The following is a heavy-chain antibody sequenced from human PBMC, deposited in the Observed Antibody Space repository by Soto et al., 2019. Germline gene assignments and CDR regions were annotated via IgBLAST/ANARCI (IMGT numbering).Heavy chain of an antibody. CDR3: AREYCSGGSCPNNWFDP. V-gene: IGHV3-33*01. D-gene: IGHD2-15*01. CDR2: IWYDGSNK. J-gene: IGHJ5*02. Sequence: QVQLVESGGGVVQPGRSLRLSCAASGFTFSSYGMHWVRQAPGKGLEWVAVIWYDGSNKYYADSVKGRFTISRDNSKNTLYLQTNSLRAEDTAVYYCAREYCSGGSCPNNWFDPWGQGTLVTVSS. CDR1: GFTFSSYG.